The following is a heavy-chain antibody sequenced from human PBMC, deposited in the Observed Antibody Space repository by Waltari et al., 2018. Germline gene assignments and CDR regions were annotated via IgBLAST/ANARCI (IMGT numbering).Heavy chain of an antibody. CDR2: INPSGGST. J-gene: IGHJ4*02. V-gene: IGHV1-46*03. Sequence: QVQLVQSGAEVKKPGASVKVSCKAYGYTFTSYYMHWVRQAPGQGLEWMGIINPSGGSTSYAQKFQGRVTMTRDTSTSTVYMELSSLRSEDTAVYYCARAPVLQMTTVVAYFDYWGQGTLVTVSS. D-gene: IGHD4-17*01. CDR3: ARAPVLQMTTVVAYFDY. CDR1: GYTFTSYY.